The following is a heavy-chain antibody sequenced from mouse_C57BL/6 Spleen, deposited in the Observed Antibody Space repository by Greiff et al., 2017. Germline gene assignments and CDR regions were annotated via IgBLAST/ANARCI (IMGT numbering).Heavy chain of an antibody. CDR1: GYTFTDYN. D-gene: IGHD1-1*01. Sequence: VQLQQSGPELVKPGASVKIPCKASGYTFTDYNMDWVKQSHGKSLEWIGDINPNNGGTIYNQKFKGKATLTVDKSSSTAYMERRSLTSEDTAVYYCARTYYYGSSYRDYYAMDYWGQGTSVTVSS. CDR3: ARTYYYGSSYRDYYAMDY. V-gene: IGHV1-18*01. J-gene: IGHJ4*01. CDR2: INPNNGGT.